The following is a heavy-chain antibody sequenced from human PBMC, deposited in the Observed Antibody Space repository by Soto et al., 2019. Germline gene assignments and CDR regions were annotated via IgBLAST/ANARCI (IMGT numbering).Heavy chain of an antibody. J-gene: IGHJ4*02. CDR1: GGSISNYH. CDR2: IYYTGST. CDR3: ARGRDGHDY. Sequence: QVQLQESGPGPVKPSETLSLTCTVSGGSISNYHWTWIRQPPGKGLEWIGYIYYTGSTSYNPSLKNRVTISVDTSKHQFSLKLSSVTAADMAVYFCARGRDGHDYWGQGALVTVSS. V-gene: IGHV4-59*01.